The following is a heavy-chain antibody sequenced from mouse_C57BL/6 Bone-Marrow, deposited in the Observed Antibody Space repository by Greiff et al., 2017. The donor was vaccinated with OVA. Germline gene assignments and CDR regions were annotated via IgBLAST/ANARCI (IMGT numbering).Heavy chain of an antibody. J-gene: IGHJ3*01. Sequence: VQLKQSGPVLARPGASVKMSCKTSGYTFTSYWMHWVQQRPGQGLEWIGAIYPGNSATSYNQQLKGKAKLTAVTSASTAYMELSSLTNEDSAVYYCTRYYYGSSLWFAYWGQGTLVTVSA. CDR3: TRYYYGSSLWFAY. CDR2: IYPGNSAT. CDR1: GYTFTSYW. V-gene: IGHV1-5*01. D-gene: IGHD1-1*01.